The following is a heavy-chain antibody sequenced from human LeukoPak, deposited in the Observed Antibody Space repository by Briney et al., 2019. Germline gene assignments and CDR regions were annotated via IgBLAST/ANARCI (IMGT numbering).Heavy chain of an antibody. CDR3: ARGKEYCSSTSCPPDDY. CDR2: MNPNSGNT. D-gene: IGHD2-2*01. Sequence: GASVKVSCKASGYTFTSYDINWVRQATGQGLEWMGWMNPNSGNTGYAQKFQGRVTMTSNTSISTAYMELSSLRSEDTAVYYCARGKEYCSSTSCPPDDYWGQGTLVTVSS. V-gene: IGHV1-8*01. J-gene: IGHJ4*02. CDR1: GYTFTSYD.